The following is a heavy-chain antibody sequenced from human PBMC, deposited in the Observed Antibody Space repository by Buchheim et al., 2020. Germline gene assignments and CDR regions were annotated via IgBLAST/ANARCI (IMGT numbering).Heavy chain of an antibody. CDR3: ARGPIFGSGSSCPLGS. CDR2: ISSDGSST. J-gene: IGHJ5*02. D-gene: IGHD2-15*01. V-gene: IGHV3-74*01. Sequence: EVQLVESGGGLVQPGGSLRLSCAASGFTFSTYWMHWVRQAPGKGLVWVSRISSDGSSTSYADFVKGRFTISRDNAKNTLYLQMNSLRAEDTALYYCARGPIFGSGSSCPLGSWGQGT. CDR1: GFTFSTYW.